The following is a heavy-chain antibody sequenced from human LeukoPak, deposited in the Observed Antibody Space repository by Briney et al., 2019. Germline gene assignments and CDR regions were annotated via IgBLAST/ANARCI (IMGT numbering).Heavy chain of an antibody. CDR1: GYTFTSYY. V-gene: IGHV1-24*01. Sequence: ASVKVSCKASGYTFTSYYMHWVRQAPGQGLEWMGGFDPEDGETIYAQKFQGRVTMTEDTSTDTAYMEPSSLRSEDTAVYYCATDRGQWELQGWFDPWGQGTLVTVSS. D-gene: IGHD1-26*01. J-gene: IGHJ5*02. CDR2: FDPEDGET. CDR3: ATDRGQWELQGWFDP.